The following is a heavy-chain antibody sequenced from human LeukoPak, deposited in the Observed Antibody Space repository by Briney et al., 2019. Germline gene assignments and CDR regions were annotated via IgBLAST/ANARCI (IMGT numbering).Heavy chain of an antibody. CDR3: ARGYSSSWYRRLLSDY. J-gene: IGHJ4*02. V-gene: IGHV7-4-1*02. CDR1: GYTFTSYA. D-gene: IGHD6-13*01. Sequence: GASVKVSCKASGYTFTSYATNWVRQAPGQGLEWMGWINTNTGNPTYAQGFTGRFVFSLDTSVRPAYLQISSLKAEDTAVYYCARGYSSSWYRRLLSDYWGQGTLVTVSS. CDR2: INTNTGNP.